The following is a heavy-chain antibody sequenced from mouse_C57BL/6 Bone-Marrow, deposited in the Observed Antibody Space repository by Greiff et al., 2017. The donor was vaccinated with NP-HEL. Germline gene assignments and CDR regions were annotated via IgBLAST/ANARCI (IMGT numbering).Heavy chain of an antibody. CDR2: IYPGDGDT. D-gene: IGHD1-1*01. J-gene: IGHJ2*01. V-gene: IGHV1-82*01. CDR3: ARWDFLTTVVAPDY. CDR1: GYAFSSSW. Sequence: VQLQQSGPVLVKPGASVKISCKASGYAFSSSWMNWVKQRPGKGLEWIGRIYPGDGDTNYNGKFKGKATLTADKSSSTAYMQLSSLTSEDSAVYFCARWDFLTTVVAPDYWGQGTTLTVSS.